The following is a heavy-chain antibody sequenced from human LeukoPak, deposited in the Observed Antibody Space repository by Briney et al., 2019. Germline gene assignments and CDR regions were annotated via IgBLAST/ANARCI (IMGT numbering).Heavy chain of an antibody. D-gene: IGHD6-19*01. CDR2: ISGSGGST. V-gene: IGHV3-23*01. CDR3: ARDPPIAVAGTGGDAFDT. Sequence: GGSLRLSCAASGFTFSSYSMNWVRQAPGKGLEWVSAISGSGGSTYYADSVKGRFTISRDNSKNTLYLQMNSLRAKDTAVYYCARDPPIAVAGTGGDAFDTWGQRTMVTVSS. J-gene: IGHJ3*02. CDR1: GFTFSSYS.